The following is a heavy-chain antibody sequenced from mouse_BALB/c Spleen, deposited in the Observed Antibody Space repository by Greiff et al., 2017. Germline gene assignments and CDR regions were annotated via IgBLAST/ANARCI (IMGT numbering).Heavy chain of an antibody. D-gene: IGHD1-2*01. Sequence: QVQLKQSGAELVKPGASVKLSCKASGYTFTSYYMYWVKQRPGQGLEWIGEINPSNGGTNFNEKFKSKATLTVDKSSSTAYMQLSSLTSEDSAVYYCTALLRLRYFDVWGAGTTVTVSS. CDR2: INPSNGGT. J-gene: IGHJ1*01. V-gene: IGHV1S81*02. CDR3: TALLRLRYFDV. CDR1: GYTFTSYY.